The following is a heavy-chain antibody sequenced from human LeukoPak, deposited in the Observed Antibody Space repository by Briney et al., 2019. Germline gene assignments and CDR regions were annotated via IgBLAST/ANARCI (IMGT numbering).Heavy chain of an antibody. J-gene: IGHJ4*02. CDR2: IIPIFGTA. CDR3: AQYSSSIWGNY. D-gene: IGHD6-6*01. CDR1: GGTFISYA. V-gene: IGHV1-69*13. Sequence: GASVKVSCKASGGTFISYAISWVRQAPGQGVEWMGGIIPIFGTANYAQKFQGRVTITADESTSTAYMELSSLRSEDTAVYYCAQYSSSIWGNYWGQGTLVTVSS.